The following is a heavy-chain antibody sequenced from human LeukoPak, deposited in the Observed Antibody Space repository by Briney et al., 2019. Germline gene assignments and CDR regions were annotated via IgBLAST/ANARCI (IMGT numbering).Heavy chain of an antibody. D-gene: IGHD3-3*01. J-gene: IGHJ4*02. CDR3: ARAWLSGRSGYYFGY. CDR1: GFTFSSYS. Sequence: PGGSLRLSCAASGFTFSSYSMNWVRQAPGKGLEWVSYISSSSSTIYYADSVKGRFTISRDNAKNSLYLQMNSLRDEDTAVYYCARAWLSGRSGYYFGYWGQGTLVTVSS. V-gene: IGHV3-48*02. CDR2: ISSSSSTI.